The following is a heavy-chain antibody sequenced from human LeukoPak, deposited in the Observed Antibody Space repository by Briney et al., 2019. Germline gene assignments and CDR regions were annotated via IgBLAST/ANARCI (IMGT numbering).Heavy chain of an antibody. J-gene: IGHJ5*02. D-gene: IGHD2-2*01. V-gene: IGHV3-11*04. Sequence: GGSLRLXCAASGFSFSDYYMSWIRQAPGKGLEWVSDINSGGNSKYYADSVKGRFTISRDNAKNSLYLQMNSLRAEDTAVYYCARGHIVVVPSVGNWFDPWGQGALVTVSS. CDR1: GFSFSDYY. CDR3: ARGHIVVVPSVGNWFDP. CDR2: INSGGNSK.